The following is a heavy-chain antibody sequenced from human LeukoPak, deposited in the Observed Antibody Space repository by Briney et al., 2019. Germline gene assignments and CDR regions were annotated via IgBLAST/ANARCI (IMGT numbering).Heavy chain of an antibody. CDR3: ARDPQIVVVISNWFDP. Sequence: PGGSLRLSCAASGFTFSSYSMTWVRQAPGKGLEWVSYISSSSSTIYYADSVKGRFTISRDNAKNSLYLQMNSLRAEDTAVYYCARDPQIVVVISNWFDPWGQGTLVTVSS. V-gene: IGHV3-48*01. CDR1: GFTFSSYS. J-gene: IGHJ5*02. CDR2: ISSSSSTI. D-gene: IGHD3-22*01.